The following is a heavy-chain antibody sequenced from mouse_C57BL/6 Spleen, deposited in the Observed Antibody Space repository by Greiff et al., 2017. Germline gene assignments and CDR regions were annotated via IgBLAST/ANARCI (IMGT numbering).Heavy chain of an antibody. CDR3: TRWDDYDRYAMDY. Sequence: VQLQQSGTVLARPGASVKMSCKTSGYTFTSYWMHWVKQRPGQGLEWIGAIYPGNSDTSYNQKFKGKAKLTAVTSASTAYMGLSSLTNEDSAVYYCTRWDDYDRYAMDYWGQGTSVTVSS. J-gene: IGHJ4*01. V-gene: IGHV1-5*01. CDR1: GYTFTSYW. CDR2: IYPGNSDT. D-gene: IGHD2-4*01.